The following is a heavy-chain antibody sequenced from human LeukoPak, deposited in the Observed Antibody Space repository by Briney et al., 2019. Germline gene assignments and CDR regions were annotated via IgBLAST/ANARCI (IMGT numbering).Heavy chain of an antibody. D-gene: IGHD3-22*01. J-gene: IGHJ4*02. CDR3: ARGFDSSGYYDY. V-gene: IGHV4-30-2*01. Sequence: SQTLSLTCAVSGGSISSGGYSWSWIRQPPGKGLQWIGYIYHSGSTYYNPSLKSRVTISVDRSKNQFSLKLSSVTAADTAVYYCARGFDSSGYYDYWGQGTLVTVSS. CDR2: IYHSGST. CDR1: GGSISSGGYS.